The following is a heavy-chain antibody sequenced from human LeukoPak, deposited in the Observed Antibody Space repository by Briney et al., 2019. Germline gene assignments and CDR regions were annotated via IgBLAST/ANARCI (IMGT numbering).Heavy chain of an antibody. Sequence: SETLSLTCTVSGGSISSYYWSWIRQPPGKGLEWIGYIYYSGSTNYNPSLKSRVTISVDTSKNQFSLKLSSVPAADTAVYYCAGGVVAALDFDYWGQRPLVTVPS. CDR3: AGGVVAALDFDY. CDR2: IYYSGST. V-gene: IGHV4-59*01. J-gene: IGHJ4*02. D-gene: IGHD2-15*01. CDR1: GGSISSYY.